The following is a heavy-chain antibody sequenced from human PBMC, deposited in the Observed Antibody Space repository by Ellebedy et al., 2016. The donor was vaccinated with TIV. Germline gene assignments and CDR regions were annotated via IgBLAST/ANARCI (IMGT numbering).Heavy chain of an antibody. CDR1: GYRFISYW. J-gene: IGHJ4*02. Sequence: PGGSLRLSCKGSGYRFISYWIGWVRQMPGKGLEWLGRIDPSDSYTNYNPSFQGHVTISVDGSISNAYLQWTSLKASDTAIYYCARQVEWLGEYYFDYWGQGTLVTVSS. D-gene: IGHD3-3*01. CDR2: IDPSDSYT. V-gene: IGHV5-10-1*01. CDR3: ARQVEWLGEYYFDY.